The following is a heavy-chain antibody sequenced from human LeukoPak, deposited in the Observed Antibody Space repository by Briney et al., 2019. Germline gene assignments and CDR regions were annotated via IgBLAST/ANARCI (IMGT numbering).Heavy chain of an antibody. D-gene: IGHD3-10*01. V-gene: IGHV3-21*01. CDR2: ISSSSSYI. CDR1: GFTFSSYS. J-gene: IGHJ3*02. Sequence: GGSLRLSCAASGFTFSSYSMNWVGQAPGKGLEWVSSISSSSSYIYYADSVKGRFTISRDNAKNSLYLQVNSLRAEDTAVYYCARALAGGAFDIWGQGTMVTVSS. CDR3: ARALAGGAFDI.